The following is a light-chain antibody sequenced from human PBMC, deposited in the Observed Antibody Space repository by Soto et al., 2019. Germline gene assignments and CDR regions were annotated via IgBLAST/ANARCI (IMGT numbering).Light chain of an antibody. CDR1: QSLSTRS. CDR2: EAS. J-gene: IGKJ4*01. V-gene: IGKV3-20*01. Sequence: EIVLTQSPGTLSLSPGERLTLSCRTSQSLSTRSLAWYQQKPGQAPSLLIYEASTRAPGTPDRFSGSGSGTDFTLTVSRLEPEDFAVYYCQQYNNWPPLTFGGGTKVEIK. CDR3: QQYNNWPPLT.